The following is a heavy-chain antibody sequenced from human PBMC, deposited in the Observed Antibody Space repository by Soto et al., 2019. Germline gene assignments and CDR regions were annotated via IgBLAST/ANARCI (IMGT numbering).Heavy chain of an antibody. CDR3: ARLNGYCASTSCHGYYGMDV. CDR2: IYSSENT. J-gene: IGHJ6*02. D-gene: IGHD2-2*03. Sequence: SETLSLTCTVSGGSVSSNSYSWGWIRQSPGKGLEWIGTIYSSENTYYNPSLLSRVTISVDTSMNEFSLRLSSVTAADTAVYYCARLNGYCASTSCHGYYGMDVWGQGTTVTVSS. V-gene: IGHV4-39*01. CDR1: GGSVSSNSYS.